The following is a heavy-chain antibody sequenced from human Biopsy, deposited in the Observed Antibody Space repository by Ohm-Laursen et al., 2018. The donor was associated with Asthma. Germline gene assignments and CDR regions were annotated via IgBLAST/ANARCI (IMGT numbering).Heavy chain of an antibody. Sequence: SLRLSCAASRFTFTNYAMSWVRQAPGKGLEWVSAISGSGDNTYYADSVKGRFTISRDNSKNTLYLQMNSLRAEDTAVYYCARSSHINWGGYFDYWGQGTLVTVSS. D-gene: IGHD7-27*01. CDR1: RFTFTNYA. CDR3: ARSSHINWGGYFDY. CDR2: ISGSGDNT. V-gene: IGHV3-23*01. J-gene: IGHJ4*02.